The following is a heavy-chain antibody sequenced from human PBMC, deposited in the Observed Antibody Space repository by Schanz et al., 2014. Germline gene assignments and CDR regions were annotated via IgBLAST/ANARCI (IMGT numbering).Heavy chain of an antibody. CDR1: GVTFSSYS. Sequence: QLVESGGGMVQPGRSLRLSCAGSGVTFSSYSMHWVRQAPGKGLEWVSGISWNSGSIGYADSVKGRFTISRDDAKNSLYLQMNSLRAEDTALYYCAKDRQNRVNRVGYYYGMDVWGQGTTVTVSS. CDR3: AKDRQNRVNRVGYYYGMDV. D-gene: IGHD3-16*01. CDR2: ISWNSGSI. V-gene: IGHV3-9*01. J-gene: IGHJ6*02.